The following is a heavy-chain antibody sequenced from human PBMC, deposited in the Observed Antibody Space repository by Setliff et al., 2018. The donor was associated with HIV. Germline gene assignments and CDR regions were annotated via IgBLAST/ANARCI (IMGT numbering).Heavy chain of an antibody. V-gene: IGHV4-4*02. CDR1: GDSISSTNW. CDR2: IYHSGNT. Sequence: PSETLSLTCAVSGDSISSTNWWSWVRQSPGKGLEWIGQIYHSGNTNYNPSFKNRVTISLDKSKNQFSLTLTSVTAADTAVYYCERLLPGDYYGSGSYFDYWGQGTLVTVSS. J-gene: IGHJ4*02. D-gene: IGHD3-10*01. CDR3: ERLLPGDYYGSGSYFDY.